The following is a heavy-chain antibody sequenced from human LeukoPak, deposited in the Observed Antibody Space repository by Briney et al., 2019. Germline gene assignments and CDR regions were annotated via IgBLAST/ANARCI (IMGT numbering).Heavy chain of an antibody. CDR3: AKNSGYDGNNWFDP. CDR2: ISAYNGNT. D-gene: IGHD5-12*01. V-gene: IGHV1-18*01. J-gene: IGHJ5*02. CDR1: GYTFTSYG. Sequence: ASVXVSCKASGYTFTSYGISWVRXAPGRGLEWMGWISAYNGNTNYAQKLQGRVTMTTDTSTSTAYMELRSLRSDDTAVYYCAKNSGYDGNNWFDPWGQGTLVTVSS.